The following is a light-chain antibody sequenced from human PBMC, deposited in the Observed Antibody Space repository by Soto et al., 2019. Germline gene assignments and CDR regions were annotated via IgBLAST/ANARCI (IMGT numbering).Light chain of an antibody. CDR1: QSISSW. CDR3: QQYSNFRFT. Sequence: DIQMTQSPSTLSASVGDRVTVTCRASQSISSWLAWYQQKAGKAPKLLISKASILEDGVPSRFSGSGSGTEFTHTINSLQPEDFATYYCQQYSNFRFTFGPGTKVDFK. J-gene: IGKJ3*01. V-gene: IGKV1-5*03. CDR2: KAS.